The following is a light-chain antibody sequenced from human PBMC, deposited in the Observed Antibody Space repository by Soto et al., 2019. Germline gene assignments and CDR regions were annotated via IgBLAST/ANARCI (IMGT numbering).Light chain of an antibody. CDR3: SSYVGSTTYVV. J-gene: IGLJ2*01. CDR1: SSDVGSYNL. Sequence: QSALTQPASVSGSPGQSITISCTGTSSDVGSYNLVSWYQQHPGKAPKLMIYEDTERPSGVSNRFSGSKSGNTASLTISGLQAEDEADYYCSSYVGSTTYVVFGGGTKLTVL. CDR2: EDT. V-gene: IGLV2-23*01.